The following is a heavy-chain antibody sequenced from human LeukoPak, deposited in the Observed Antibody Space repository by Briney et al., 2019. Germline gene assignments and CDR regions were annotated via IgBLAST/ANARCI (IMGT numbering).Heavy chain of an antibody. CDR1: GFTFSSYS. V-gene: IGHV3-48*01. CDR3: ATDHGFHYGAYFDY. J-gene: IGHJ4*02. D-gene: IGHD4-17*01. Sequence: PGGSLRLSCAASGFTFSSYSMNWVRQAPGKGLEWVSYISSSSSTIYYADSVKGRFTISRDNSKNTLYLQMNSLRAEDTAVYYCATDHGFHYGAYFDYWGQGTLVTVSS. CDR2: ISSSSSTI.